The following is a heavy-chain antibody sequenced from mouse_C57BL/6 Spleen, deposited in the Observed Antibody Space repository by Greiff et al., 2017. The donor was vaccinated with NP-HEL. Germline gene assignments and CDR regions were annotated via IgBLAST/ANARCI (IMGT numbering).Heavy chain of an antibody. V-gene: IGHV5-6*01. Sequence: EVKLLESGGDLVKPGGSLKLSCAASGFTFSSYGMSWVRQTPDKRLEWVATISSGGSYTYYPDSVKGRFTISRDNAKNTLYLQMSSLKSEDTAMYYCARQGDPYYFDYWGQGTTLTVSS. D-gene: IGHD3-3*01. CDR1: GFTFSSYG. J-gene: IGHJ2*01. CDR3: ARQGDPYYFDY. CDR2: ISSGGSYT.